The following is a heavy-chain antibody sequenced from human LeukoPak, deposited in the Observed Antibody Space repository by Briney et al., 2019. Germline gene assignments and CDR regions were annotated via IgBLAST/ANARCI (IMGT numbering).Heavy chain of an antibody. CDR3: ARDRGRPYYFDY. Sequence: SETLSLTCTVSGGSISSYYWSWIRQPPGKGLEWMGYIYYSGTTSYSPSLKGRVTIAVDTSKNQFSLKLSSVTAADTAVYYCARDRGRPYYFDYWGQGTLVTVSS. CDR1: GGSISSYY. J-gene: IGHJ4*02. V-gene: IGHV4-59*01. CDR2: IYYSGTT.